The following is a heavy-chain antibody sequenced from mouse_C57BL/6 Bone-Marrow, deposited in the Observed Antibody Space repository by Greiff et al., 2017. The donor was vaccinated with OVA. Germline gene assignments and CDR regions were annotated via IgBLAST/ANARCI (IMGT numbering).Heavy chain of an antibody. CDR2: IDPETGGT. CDR3: TNSNYVPFAY. D-gene: IGHD2-5*01. Sequence: VQLQQSGAELVRPGASVTLSCKASGYTFTDYEMHWVKQTPVHGLEWIGAIDPETGGTAYNQKFKGKAILTADKSSSTAYMELRSLTSEDSAVYYCTNSNYVPFAYWGQGTLVTVSA. CDR1: GYTFTDYE. V-gene: IGHV1-15*01. J-gene: IGHJ3*01.